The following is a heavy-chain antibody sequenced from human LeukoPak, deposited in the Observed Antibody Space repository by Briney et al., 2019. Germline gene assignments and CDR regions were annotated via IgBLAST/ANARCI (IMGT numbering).Heavy chain of an antibody. V-gene: IGHV4-39*01. CDR1: GGSISSSSSY. CDR3: ARQRYSSSWYADY. Sequence: PSETLSLTCTVSGGSISSSSSYWGWIRQPPGMGLEWIGSIYYSGSTYNSPSLKSRVTISVDTSKNQFSLKLSSVTAADTAVYYCARQRYSSSWYADYWGQGTLVTVSS. D-gene: IGHD6-13*01. J-gene: IGHJ4*02. CDR2: IYYSGST.